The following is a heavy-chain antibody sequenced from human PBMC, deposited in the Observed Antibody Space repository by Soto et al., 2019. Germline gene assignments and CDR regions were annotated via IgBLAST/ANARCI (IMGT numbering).Heavy chain of an antibody. V-gene: IGHV4-34*01. CDR1: GGSFSGYY. J-gene: IGHJ6*02. Sequence: QVQLQQWGAGLLKPSETLSLTCGVYGGSFSGYYWSWIRQPPGKGLEWIGEINHSASTNYNPSLQSRVTISVDTSKKQFSLKLSSVTAADTAVYYCARWWVCSGSSCYDYYYYGMDVWGQGTTVTVSS. CDR3: ARWWVCSGSSCYDYYYYGMDV. CDR2: INHSAST. D-gene: IGHD2-15*01.